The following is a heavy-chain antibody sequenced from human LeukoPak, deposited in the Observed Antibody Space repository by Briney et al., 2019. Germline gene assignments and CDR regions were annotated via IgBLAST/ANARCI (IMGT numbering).Heavy chain of an antibody. J-gene: IGHJ5*02. CDR3: ATSYDGKTAPYDL. CDR1: NDSISSYC. Sequence: PSETLSLTCTVSNDSISSYCCSWVRQPPGKGLEWIGFMCPSGRTDYKPSLKSRVTMSVDTSKNQLSMELRFLTAADTAVYYCATSYDGKTAPYDLWGHGTLVTVSS. V-gene: IGHV4-4*08. CDR2: MCPSGRT. D-gene: IGHD4-23*01.